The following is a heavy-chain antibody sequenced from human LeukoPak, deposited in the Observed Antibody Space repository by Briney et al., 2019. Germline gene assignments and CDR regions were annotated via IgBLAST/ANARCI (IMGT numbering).Heavy chain of an antibody. CDR2: ISTTSIHI. CDR3: ARGDDFWGERNAFHI. V-gene: IGHV3-21*01. Sequence: GGSLRLSCTASGFTFSIYTMNWVRQAPGKGLEWVSSISTTSIHIYHADSVKGRFTISRDNAKNSVSLQMNSLRAEDTAVYYCARGDDFWGERNAFHIWGQGTMVTVSS. J-gene: IGHJ3*02. CDR1: GFTFSIYT. D-gene: IGHD3-3*01.